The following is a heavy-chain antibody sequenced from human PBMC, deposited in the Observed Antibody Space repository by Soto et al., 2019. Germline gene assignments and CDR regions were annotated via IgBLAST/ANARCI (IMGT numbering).Heavy chain of an antibody. D-gene: IGHD3-10*01. CDR2: IHVTGYT. J-gene: IGHJ4*02. Sequence: QLQLQESGSGLVNPSQTLSLTCTVSGASITSGSYSWSWIRQAPGKGLEWIGNIHVTGYTAFSPSLKRRVTMSVDTSKNQFSLRLTSVTIEDTAVYYCARGSDVLARGATFFDYWGQGTLVTVSS. CDR3: ARGSDVLARGATFFDY. V-gene: IGHV4-30-2*05. CDR1: GASITSGSYS.